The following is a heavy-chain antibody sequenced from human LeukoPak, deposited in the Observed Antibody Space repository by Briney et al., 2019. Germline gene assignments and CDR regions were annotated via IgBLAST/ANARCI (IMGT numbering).Heavy chain of an antibody. V-gene: IGHV3-7*01. D-gene: IGHD6-19*01. CDR1: GFTFRNYW. J-gene: IGHJ6*03. CDR2: IKQDGSDK. CDR3: AKWLTQYHYYMDA. Sequence: QPGGSLRLSCAASGFTFRNYWMSWVRQAPGEGLEWVANIKQDGSDKDYVDSVKGRFTISGDNAKNSLYLQMNSLTAEDTAVYYCAKWLTQYHYYMDAWGKGTTVTVSS.